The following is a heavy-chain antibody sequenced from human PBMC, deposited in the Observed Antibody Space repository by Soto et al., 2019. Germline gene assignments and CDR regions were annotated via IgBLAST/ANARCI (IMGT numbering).Heavy chain of an antibody. CDR1: GGTFSSYA. CDR2: IIPIFGTA. Sequence: ASVKVSCKASGGTFSSYAISWVRQAPGQGLEWMGGIIPIFGTANYAQKFQGRVTITADESTSTAYMELSSLRSEDTAVYYCAVDDSSGHCLDYWGQGTLVTVSS. V-gene: IGHV1-69*13. CDR3: AVDDSSGHCLDY. D-gene: IGHD3-22*01. J-gene: IGHJ4*02.